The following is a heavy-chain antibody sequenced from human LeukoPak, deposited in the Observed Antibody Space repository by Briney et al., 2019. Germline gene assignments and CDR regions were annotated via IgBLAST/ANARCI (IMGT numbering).Heavy chain of an antibody. J-gene: IGHJ4*02. CDR3: ATYRQVLLPFES. D-gene: IGHD2-8*02. CDR1: GFTFSTFA. Sequence: GGSLRLSCETSGFTFSTFAMIWVRQPPGKGLEWVSSIFPSGGEIHYADSVRGRFTISRDNSKSTLSLQMNSLRAEDTAIYYCATYRQVLLPFESWGQGTLVTVSS. CDR2: IFPSGGEI. V-gene: IGHV3-23*01.